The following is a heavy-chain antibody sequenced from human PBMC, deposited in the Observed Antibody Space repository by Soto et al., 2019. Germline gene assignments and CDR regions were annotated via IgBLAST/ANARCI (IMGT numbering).Heavy chain of an antibody. J-gene: IGHJ4*02. Sequence: SGPTLVNPTQTLTLTCTFSGFSLSSSGGGVGWIRQPPGKALEWLALIYWNDDKRYTPSLKSRLTITKDTSKNQVALTITNMPPMDTATCCCAHSSCYDSSGYPGRWGQGSLVTVCS. CDR2: IYWNDDK. V-gene: IGHV2-5*01. CDR3: AHSSCYDSSGYPGR. CDR1: GFSLSSSGGG. D-gene: IGHD3-22*01.